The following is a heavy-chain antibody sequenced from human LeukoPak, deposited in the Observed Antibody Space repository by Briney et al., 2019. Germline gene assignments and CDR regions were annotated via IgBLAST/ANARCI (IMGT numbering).Heavy chain of an antibody. CDR1: GYNFTSYW. V-gene: IGHV5-51*01. J-gene: IGHJ4*02. D-gene: IGHD3-22*01. CDR2: IYPGDSDT. CDR3: ARGLYYYDSSGYYYFDY. Sequence: GESLKISCKGSGYNFTSYWIGWVRQMSGKGLEWMGIIYPGDSDTRYSPSFQGQVPISADKSINTAYLQWSSLKASDTAMYYCARGLYYYDSSGYYYFDYWGQGTLVTVSS.